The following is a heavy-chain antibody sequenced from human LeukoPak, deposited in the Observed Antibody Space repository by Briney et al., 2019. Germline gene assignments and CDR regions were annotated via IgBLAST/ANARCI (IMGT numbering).Heavy chain of an antibody. D-gene: IGHD1-26*01. J-gene: IGHJ6*02. CDR3: ARFSGKDYNLDV. V-gene: IGHV4-4*02. Sequence: SGTLSLTCAVSGVSINSINWWTWVRQPPGKGLEWIGEIYHSGSTKYNPSLKSRVTISVDKSTNQFSLKLSSVTAADTAVYYCARFSGKDYNLDVWGQGTTVTVSS. CDR1: GVSINSINW. CDR2: IYHSGST.